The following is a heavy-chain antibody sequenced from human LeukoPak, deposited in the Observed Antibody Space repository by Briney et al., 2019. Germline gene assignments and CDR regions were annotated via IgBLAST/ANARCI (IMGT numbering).Heavy chain of an antibody. Sequence: GGSLRLSCAASGFTFSSYWMNWVRQAPGKGLEWVANIKQDGSEKYYVDSVKGRFTISRDNAKNSLYLQMNSLRAEDTAVYYCARDRGYPATFFDYWGQGTLVTVSS. D-gene: IGHD5-12*01. CDR2: IKQDGSEK. J-gene: IGHJ4*02. V-gene: IGHV3-7*01. CDR3: ARDRGYPATFFDY. CDR1: GFTFSSYW.